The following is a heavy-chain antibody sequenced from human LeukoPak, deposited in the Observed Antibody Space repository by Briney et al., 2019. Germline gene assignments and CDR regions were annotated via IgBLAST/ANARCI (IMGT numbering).Heavy chain of an antibody. CDR1: GFTFSSYA. V-gene: IGHV3-23*01. Sequence: GGSLRLSCVASGFTFSSYAMSWVRQAPGKGLEWVSGISGSGGSTYYADSVKGRFTISRDNSKNTLFLQMNCLRAEDTAVYYCAKETYSSGWYPYFDYWGQGTLVTVSS. CDR2: ISGSGGST. D-gene: IGHD6-19*01. CDR3: AKETYSSGWYPYFDY. J-gene: IGHJ4*02.